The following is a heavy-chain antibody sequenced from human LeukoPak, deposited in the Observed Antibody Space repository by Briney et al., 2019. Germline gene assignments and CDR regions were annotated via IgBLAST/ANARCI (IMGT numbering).Heavy chain of an antibody. Sequence: GGSLRLSCAASGFTFSSYSMNWVRQAPGKGLEWVSSISSSSSYIYYADSVKGRFTISRDDSKSTLFLQMNSLRAEDTAVYYCAKAFFSGSGGNHKHFDSWGQGTLVTVSS. J-gene: IGHJ4*02. CDR2: ISSSSSYI. D-gene: IGHD3-10*01. CDR1: GFTFSSYS. V-gene: IGHV3-21*04. CDR3: AKAFFSGSGGNHKHFDS.